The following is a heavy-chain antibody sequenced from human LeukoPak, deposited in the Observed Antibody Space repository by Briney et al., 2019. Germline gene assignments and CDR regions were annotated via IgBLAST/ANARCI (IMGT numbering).Heavy chain of an antibody. CDR1: GFTFSSYA. V-gene: IGHV3-23*01. CDR2: ISGSGGST. Sequence: PGGSLRLSCAASGFTFSSYAMSWVRQAPGKGLEWVSAISGSGGSTYYADSVKGRFTISRDNSKNTLYLQMNSLRAEDTAVYYCAKASYYYDSSGYYYPTYYFDYWGQGTLVTVSS. J-gene: IGHJ4*02. CDR3: AKASYYYDSSGYYYPTYYFDY. D-gene: IGHD3-22*01.